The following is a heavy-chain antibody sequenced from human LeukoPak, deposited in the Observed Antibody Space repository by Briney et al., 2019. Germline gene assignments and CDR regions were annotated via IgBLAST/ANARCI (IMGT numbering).Heavy chain of an antibody. D-gene: IGHD6-13*01. CDR3: TTEDSSSWYGVY. J-gene: IGHJ4*02. CDR1: GFTFSNAW. V-gene: IGHV3-15*01. CDR2: IKSKTDGGTT. Sequence: GGSLRLSCAASGFTFSNAWMSWVRQAPGKGLEWVGRIKSKTDGGTTDYAAPVKGRFTISRDDSKNTLYLQMNSLKTEDTAVYYCTTEDSSSWYGVYWGQGTLVTVSS.